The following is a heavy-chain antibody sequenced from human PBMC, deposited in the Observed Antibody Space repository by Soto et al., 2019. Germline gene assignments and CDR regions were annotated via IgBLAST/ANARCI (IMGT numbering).Heavy chain of an antibody. CDR3: AKQRANGGHDY. CDR1: GFTISSFW. Sequence: GGSLRLSCAASGFTISSFWMSWVRQAPGGGLEWVANIRQDGSQEYYVDSVKGRFTISRDNAMNSLYLQMNSLRDEDTAVYYYAKQRANGGHDYWGQGTLVTVSS. V-gene: IGHV3-7*01. D-gene: IGHD1-1*01. CDR2: IRQDGSQE. J-gene: IGHJ4*02.